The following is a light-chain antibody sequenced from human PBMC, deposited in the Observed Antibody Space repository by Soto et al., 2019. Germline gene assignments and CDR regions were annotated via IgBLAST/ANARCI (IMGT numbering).Light chain of an antibody. J-gene: IGKJ4*01. CDR1: QSVSSN. V-gene: IGKV3-15*01. CDR3: QQYNNWPLT. CDR2: GAS. Sequence: TXSVSPGERATLSCRASQSVSSNLAWYQQKPGQAPRLLIYGASTRATGIPARFSGSRSGTEFTLTISSLQSEDFAVYYCQQYNNWPLTFGGGTKVEIK.